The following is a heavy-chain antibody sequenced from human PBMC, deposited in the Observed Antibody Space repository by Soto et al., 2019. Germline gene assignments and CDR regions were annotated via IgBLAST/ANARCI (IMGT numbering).Heavy chain of an antibody. Sequence: SETLSLTCTVSGGSISSYYWSWIRQPPGKGLEWIGYIYYSGSTNYNPSLKSRVTISVDTSKNQLSLKLSSVTAADTAVYYFARRHCSSTSCYLDYYYMDVWGKGTTVTVSS. J-gene: IGHJ6*03. CDR3: ARRHCSSTSCYLDYYYMDV. D-gene: IGHD2-2*01. CDR1: GGSISSYY. CDR2: IYYSGST. V-gene: IGHV4-59*08.